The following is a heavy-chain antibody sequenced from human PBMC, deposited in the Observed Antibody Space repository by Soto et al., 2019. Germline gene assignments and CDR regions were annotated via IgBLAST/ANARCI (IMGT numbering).Heavy chain of an antibody. D-gene: IGHD5-12*01. J-gene: IGHJ6*02. CDR3: ARVDIVATISFRGMDV. CDR1: GYTFTSYG. Sequence: QVELVQSGAEVKKPGASVKVSCKASGYTFTSYGISWVRQAPGQGLEWMGWISAYNGNTNYAQKLQGRVTMTTDTSTSTAYMELRSLRSDDTAVYYCARVDIVATISFRGMDVWGQGTTVTVSS. V-gene: IGHV1-18*01. CDR2: ISAYNGNT.